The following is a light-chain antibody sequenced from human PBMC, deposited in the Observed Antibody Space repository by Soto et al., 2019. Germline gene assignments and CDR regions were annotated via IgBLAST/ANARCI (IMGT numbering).Light chain of an antibody. CDR1: SSNIGSNT. V-gene: IGLV1-44*01. CDR2: ITS. Sequence: QPVLTQPPSASGTPGQRVTISCSGSSSNIGSNTVNWYQQLPGTAPKLLIYITSERPSGVPDRFSGSRSGTSASLAISGLQSEDEADYYCAAWDDSLNGPVFGGGTKLTVL. J-gene: IGLJ2*01. CDR3: AAWDDSLNGPV.